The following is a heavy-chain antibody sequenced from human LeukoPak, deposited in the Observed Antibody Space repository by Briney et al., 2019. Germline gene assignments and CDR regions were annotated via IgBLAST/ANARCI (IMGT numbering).Heavy chain of an antibody. Sequence: SETLSLTCTVSGYSISSGYYWGWIRQPPGKGLEWIGSIYHSGSTYYNPSLKSRVTISVDTSKNQFSLKLSSVTAADTAVYYCARFRVGDWGQGTLDTVSS. CDR2: IYHSGST. D-gene: IGHD1-26*01. CDR1: GYSISSGYY. CDR3: ARFRVGD. V-gene: IGHV4-38-2*02. J-gene: IGHJ4*02.